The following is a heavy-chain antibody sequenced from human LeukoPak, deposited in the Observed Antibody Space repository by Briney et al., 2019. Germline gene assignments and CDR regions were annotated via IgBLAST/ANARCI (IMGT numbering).Heavy chain of an antibody. J-gene: IGHJ4*02. CDR3: ARGLFSSGWYPIDY. CDR1: GFTFSSYE. V-gene: IGHV3-48*03. D-gene: IGHD6-19*01. CDR2: ISSSGSTI. Sequence: GGSPRLSCAASGFTFSSYEMNWVRQAPGKGLEWVSYISSSGSTIYYADSVKGRFTISRDNAKNSLYLQMNSLRAEDTAVYYCARGLFSSGWYPIDYWGQGTLVTVSS.